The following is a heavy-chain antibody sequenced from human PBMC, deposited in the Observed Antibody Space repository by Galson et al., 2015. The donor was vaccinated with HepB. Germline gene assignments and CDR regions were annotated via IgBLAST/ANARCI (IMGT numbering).Heavy chain of an antibody. CDR2: ISYDGSNK. V-gene: IGHV3-30*04. CDR1: GFTFSSYA. Sequence: SLRLSCAASGFTFSSYAMHWVRQAPGKGLEWVAVISYDGSNKYYADSVKGRFTISRDNSKNTLYLQMNSLRAEDTAVYYCARTHSSSWPNWGQGTLVTVSS. J-gene: IGHJ4*02. CDR3: ARTHSSSWPN. D-gene: IGHD6-13*01.